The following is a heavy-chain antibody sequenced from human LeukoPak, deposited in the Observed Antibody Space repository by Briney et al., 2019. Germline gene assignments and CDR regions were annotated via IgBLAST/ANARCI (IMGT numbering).Heavy chain of an antibody. CDR2: IYSDGSRT. Sequence: SGGSLRLSCAASGFTFSSFAMHWVRQAPGKGLEYLSAIYSDGSRTYYADSVKGRFTISRDNSKNTLYFEMSSLRVEDTAVYYCVKSPGSGWPVWGQRTLLTVSS. D-gene: IGHD6-19*01. V-gene: IGHV3-64D*06. J-gene: IGHJ4*02. CDR3: VKSPGSGWPV. CDR1: GFTFSSFA.